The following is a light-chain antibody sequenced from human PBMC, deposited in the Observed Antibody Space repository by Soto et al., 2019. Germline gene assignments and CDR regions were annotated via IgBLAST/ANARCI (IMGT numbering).Light chain of an antibody. CDR2: EVS. V-gene: IGLV2-14*01. CDR3: FSYTSSGTYV. CDR1: SSDVGNYKY. Sequence: QSALTQSASVSGSPGQSITISCTGTSSDVGNYKYVSWYQQHPGKAPKLMIYEVSNRPSGVSNRFSGSKSGNTASLTISGLQAEDETDYYCFSYTSSGTYVFGTGTKLTV. J-gene: IGLJ1*01.